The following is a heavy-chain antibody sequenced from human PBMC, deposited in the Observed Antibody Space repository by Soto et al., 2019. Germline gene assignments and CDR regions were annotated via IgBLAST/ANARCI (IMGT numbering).Heavy chain of an antibody. Sequence: GGSLRLSCAASGFTFSSYWMSWVRQAPGKGLEWVANIKQDGSEKYYVDSVKGRFTISRDNAKNSLYLQMNSLRAEDTAVYYCARTSYDFWSGYYTFYYYYYYMDVWGKGTTVTVSS. D-gene: IGHD3-3*01. V-gene: IGHV3-7*01. CDR1: GFTFSSYW. CDR2: IKQDGSEK. J-gene: IGHJ6*03. CDR3: ARTSYDFWSGYYTFYYYYYYMDV.